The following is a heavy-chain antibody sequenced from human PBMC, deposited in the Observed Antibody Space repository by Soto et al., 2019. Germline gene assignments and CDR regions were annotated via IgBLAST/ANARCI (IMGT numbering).Heavy chain of an antibody. Sequence: GGSLRLSCAASGFTFSSYAMSWVRQAPGKGLEWVSAISGSGGSTYYADSVKGRFTISRDNSKNTLYLQMNSLRAEDTAVYYCAKDFWGSGQYWYFDLWGRGTLVTVSS. CDR2: ISGSGGST. D-gene: IGHD6-19*01. CDR1: GFTFSSYA. CDR3: AKDFWGSGQYWYFDL. V-gene: IGHV3-23*01. J-gene: IGHJ2*01.